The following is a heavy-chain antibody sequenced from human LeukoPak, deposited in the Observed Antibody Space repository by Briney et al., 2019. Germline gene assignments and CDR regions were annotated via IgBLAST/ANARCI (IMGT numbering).Heavy chain of an antibody. D-gene: IGHD2-2*01. Sequence: SETLSLTCTVSGGSISSSSYYWGWIRQPPGTGLEWIGSIYYSGSTYYNPSLKSRVTISVDRSKNQFSLKLSSVTAADTAVYYCARAQNLIVVVPAANSYTSSDWYFDLWGRGTLVTVSS. CDR1: GGSISSSSYY. CDR2: IYYSGST. V-gene: IGHV4-39*07. J-gene: IGHJ2*01. CDR3: ARAQNLIVVVPAANSYTSSDWYFDL.